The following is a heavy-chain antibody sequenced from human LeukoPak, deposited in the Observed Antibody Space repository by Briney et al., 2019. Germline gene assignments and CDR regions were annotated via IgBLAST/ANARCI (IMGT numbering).Heavy chain of an antibody. CDR1: GGSISPYF. Sequence: PSETLSLTCIVSGGSISPYFWSWMRQTPGKGLEWIGYISYTGSTNYNPALKSRVTISVDTSKNQFSLQLTSVTAADTAVYYCARDDYRGVTNFDPWGQGTLVTVSS. D-gene: IGHD3-10*01. CDR3: ARDDYRGVTNFDP. J-gene: IGHJ5*02. V-gene: IGHV4-59*01. CDR2: ISYTGST.